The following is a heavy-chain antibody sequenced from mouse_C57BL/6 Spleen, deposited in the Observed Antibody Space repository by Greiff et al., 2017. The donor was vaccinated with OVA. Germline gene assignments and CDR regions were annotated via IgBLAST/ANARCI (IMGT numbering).Heavy chain of an antibody. CDR3: ARDQSSDWYFDV. CDR2: ISDGGSYT. Sequence: EVKLMESGGGLVKPGGSLKLSCAASGFTFSSYAMSWVRQTPEKRLEWVATISDGGSYTYYPDNVKGRFTISRDNAKNNLYLQMSHLKSEDTAMYYCARDQSSDWYFDVWGTGTTVTVSS. CDR1: GFTFSSYA. V-gene: IGHV5-4*01. D-gene: IGHD1-1*01. J-gene: IGHJ1*03.